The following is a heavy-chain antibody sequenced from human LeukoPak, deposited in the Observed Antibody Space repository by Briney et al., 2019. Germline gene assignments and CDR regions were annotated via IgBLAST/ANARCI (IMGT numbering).Heavy chain of an antibody. D-gene: IGHD6-13*01. CDR3: ARDGQQLNWFDP. J-gene: IGHJ5*02. V-gene: IGHV4-4*07. Sequence: PSETLSLTCTLSGGCISSYYWSWIRQPARKRLERIGRIYTSGSTNYNPSLKSRVTMSVDTSKNQFSLKLSSVTAADTAVYYCARDGQQLNWFDPWGQGTLVTVSS. CDR2: IYTSGST. CDR1: GGCISSYY.